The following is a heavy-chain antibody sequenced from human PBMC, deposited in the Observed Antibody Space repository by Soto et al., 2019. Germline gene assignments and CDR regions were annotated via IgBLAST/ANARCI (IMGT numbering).Heavy chain of an antibody. V-gene: IGHV3-23*01. J-gene: IGHJ4*02. CDR1: GFTFSTYA. CDR2: IINSGGST. Sequence: EVQLLESGGGLVQPGGSLRLSCAASGFTFSTYAMSWVRQAPGKGLEWVSKIINSGGSTYYADSVKGRFTISRDNSKNTLYLQMNSLRAEDTAVYNCATGQQLGYWGQGTLVTVSS. D-gene: IGHD6-13*01. CDR3: ATGQQLGY.